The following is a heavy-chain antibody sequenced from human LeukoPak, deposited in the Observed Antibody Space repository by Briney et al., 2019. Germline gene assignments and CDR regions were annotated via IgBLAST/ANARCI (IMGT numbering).Heavy chain of an antibody. Sequence: RASETLSLTCTVSGGSISSSRDYWGWIRQPPGKGLEWIPSIYYSGSTYYNPSLKSRVTISVDTSKNQFSLKLSSVTAADTAVYYCARHVEIAVAGPIDYWGQGTLVTVPS. CDR2: IYYSGST. CDR1: GGSISSSRDY. CDR3: ARHVEIAVAGPIDY. D-gene: IGHD6-19*01. V-gene: IGHV4-39*01. J-gene: IGHJ4*02.